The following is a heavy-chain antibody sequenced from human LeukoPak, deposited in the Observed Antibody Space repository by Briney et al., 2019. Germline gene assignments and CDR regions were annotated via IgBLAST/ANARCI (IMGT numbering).Heavy chain of an antibody. V-gene: IGHV3-7*01. CDR3: ATSRTFDY. J-gene: IGHJ4*02. Sequence: GGSLRLSCAASGFTFSSYWMSWVRQAPGKGLEWVANIRQDGSDKYYVDSVKGRFTISRDNAENSLYLQMNSLRAEDTAVHYCATSRTFDYWGQGTLVTVSS. CDR2: IRQDGSDK. D-gene: IGHD1-7*01. CDR1: GFTFSSYW.